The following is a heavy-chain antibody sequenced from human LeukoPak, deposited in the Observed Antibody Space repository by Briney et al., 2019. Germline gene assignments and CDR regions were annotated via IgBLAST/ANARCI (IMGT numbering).Heavy chain of an antibody. D-gene: IGHD4-17*01. V-gene: IGHV4-59*12. J-gene: IGHJ4*02. CDR2: IYYSGST. CDR3: ARAYGDSYYFDY. Sequence: SETLSLTCTVSGGSISSYYWSWIRQPPGKGLEWIGYIYYSGSTNFNPSLKSRVTILVDKSKNQFSLKMTSVTAADTAVYYCARAYGDSYYFDYWGQGTLVTVSS. CDR1: GGSISSYY.